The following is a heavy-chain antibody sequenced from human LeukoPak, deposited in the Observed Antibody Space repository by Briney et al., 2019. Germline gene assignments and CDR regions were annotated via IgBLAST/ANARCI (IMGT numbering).Heavy chain of an antibody. CDR3: AKEQWLPDY. J-gene: IGHJ4*02. V-gene: IGHV3-30-3*01. CDR2: ISYDGSNK. D-gene: IGHD6-19*01. Sequence: GGSLRLSCAASGFTFSSYAIHWVRQAPGKGLEWVSIISYDGSNKYYADSVKGRFTISRDNSKNTLYLQMNSLRAEDTAVYYCAKEQWLPDYWGQGTLVTVSS. CDR1: GFTFSSYA.